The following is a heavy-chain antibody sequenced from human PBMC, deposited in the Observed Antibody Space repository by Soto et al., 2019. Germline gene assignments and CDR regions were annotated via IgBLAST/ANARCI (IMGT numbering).Heavy chain of an antibody. CDR2: IDGSGGTT. V-gene: IGHV3-23*01. J-gene: IGHJ5*02. Sequence: PGGSLRLSCAASGFPFSSTDMTWVRQAPGKGLEWVSTIDGSGGTTYYADSVKGRFTISRDNYINTVFLQMNSLSADDTALYFCAKNSGWFNTWGQGALVTVSS. CDR3: AKNSGWFNT. CDR1: GFPFSSTD. D-gene: IGHD3-10*01.